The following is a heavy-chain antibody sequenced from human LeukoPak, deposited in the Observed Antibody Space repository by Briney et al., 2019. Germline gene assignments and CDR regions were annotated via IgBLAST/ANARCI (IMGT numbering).Heavy chain of an antibody. CDR1: GYTFTGYY. Sequence: ASVKVSCKASGYTFTGYYMHWVRQAPGQGLEWMGWINPNSGGTDYAQKFQGRVTMTRDTSIGTAYMELSRLRSDDTAVYYCARGIDDYSNYEALDYWGQGTLVTVSS. D-gene: IGHD4-11*01. V-gene: IGHV1-2*02. J-gene: IGHJ4*02. CDR3: ARGIDDYSNYEALDY. CDR2: INPNSGGT.